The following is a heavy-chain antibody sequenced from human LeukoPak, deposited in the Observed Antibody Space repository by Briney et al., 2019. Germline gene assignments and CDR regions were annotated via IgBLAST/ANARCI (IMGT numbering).Heavy chain of an antibody. CDR2: ISWNSGSI. CDR3: AKGMTTVTSDGTLDY. V-gene: IGHV3-9*01. CDR1: GFIFDDYA. J-gene: IGHJ4*02. Sequence: GGSLRLSCAASGFIFDDYAMHWVRQAPGKGLEWVSGISWNSGSIGYADSVKGRFTISRDNAKNSLYLQMNSLRAEDTALYYCAKGMTTVTSDGTLDYWGQGTLVTVSS. D-gene: IGHD4-11*01.